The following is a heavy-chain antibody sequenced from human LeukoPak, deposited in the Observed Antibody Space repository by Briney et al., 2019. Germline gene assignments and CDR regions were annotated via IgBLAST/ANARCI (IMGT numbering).Heavy chain of an antibody. V-gene: IGHV4-59*01. CDR1: GGSITSYY. CDR2: IYYSGTT. D-gene: IGHD2-15*01. Sequence: SETLSLTCTVSGGSITSYYWSWIRQPPGKGLESIGYIYYSGTTNYNPSLKSRVTISVDTSKNQFSLKVNSVTAADTAVYYCVRSKSGAYGWFDPWGQGTLVTVSS. CDR3: VRSKSGAYGWFDP. J-gene: IGHJ5*02.